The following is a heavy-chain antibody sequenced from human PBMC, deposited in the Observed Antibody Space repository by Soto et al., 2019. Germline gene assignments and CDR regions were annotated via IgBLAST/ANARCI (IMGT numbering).Heavy chain of an antibody. CDR1: GVTFRTYA. Sequence: SLRHSCAASGVTFRTYAMTWVRQAPGKGLEWVSTISGSGGSTYYADSVKGRFTISRDNSKNTLYLQMNSLRAEDTAVYYCAKDGWELLRGFDPWGQGTLVTVSS. V-gene: IGHV3-23*01. CDR2: ISGSGGST. CDR3: AKDGWELLRGFDP. D-gene: IGHD1-26*01. J-gene: IGHJ5*02.